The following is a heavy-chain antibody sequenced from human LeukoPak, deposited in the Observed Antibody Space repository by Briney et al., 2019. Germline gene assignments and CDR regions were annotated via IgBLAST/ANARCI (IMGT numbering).Heavy chain of an antibody. Sequence: ASVKVSCKASGYTFTGYYMHWVRQAPGQGLEWVGWINPNSGGTNYAQKFQGRVTMTRDTSISTAYMELSRLRSDDTAVYYCASAYCSSTSCLWGGVYFDYWGQGTLVTVSS. D-gene: IGHD2-2*01. CDR3: ASAYCSSTSCLWGGVYFDY. CDR2: INPNSGGT. V-gene: IGHV1-2*02. CDR1: GYTFTGYY. J-gene: IGHJ4*02.